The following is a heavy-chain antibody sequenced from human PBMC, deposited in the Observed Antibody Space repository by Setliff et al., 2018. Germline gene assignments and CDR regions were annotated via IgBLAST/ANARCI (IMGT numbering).Heavy chain of an antibody. CDR3: ARHALSFDSAWDV. J-gene: IGHJ6*04. V-gene: IGHV4-59*08. D-gene: IGHD3-9*01. CDR2: IYYSGST. CDR1: GGSISSYY. Sequence: SETLSLTCTVSGGSISSYYWSWIRQPPGKGLEWIGYIYYSGSTSYIPSLKSRVSISIDTSKNQFSLNLNSATAADTAVYYCARHALSFDSAWDVWGKGTTVTVSS.